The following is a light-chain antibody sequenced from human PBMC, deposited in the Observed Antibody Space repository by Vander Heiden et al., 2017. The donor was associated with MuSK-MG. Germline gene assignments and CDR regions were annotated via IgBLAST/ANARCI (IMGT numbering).Light chain of an antibody. CDR2: KDT. V-gene: IGLV3-25*03. Sequence: SSELTQPPSVSVYPGQTARITCSGDALPKQYAYWYQQKPGQAPVLVIYKDTVRPSGIPERFSGSSSGTTVTLTISGVQTEDEADYSCQSADSSGTYVVFGGGTKLTVL. CDR1: ALPKQY. CDR3: QSADSSGTYVV. J-gene: IGLJ2*01.